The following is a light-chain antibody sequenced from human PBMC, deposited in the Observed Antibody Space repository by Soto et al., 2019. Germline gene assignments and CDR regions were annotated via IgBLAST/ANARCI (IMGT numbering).Light chain of an antibody. CDR1: QSVSSY. CDR2: DAS. Sequence: EILLTHSPTTLSLSPLERATLSCMASQSVSSYLAWYHQKPGQAPRLLIYDASNRATGIPARFSGSGSGTDFTLTISSLEPEDFAVYYCQQRSNWPPFGQGTRLE. CDR3: QQRSNWPP. J-gene: IGKJ5*01. V-gene: IGKV3-11*01.